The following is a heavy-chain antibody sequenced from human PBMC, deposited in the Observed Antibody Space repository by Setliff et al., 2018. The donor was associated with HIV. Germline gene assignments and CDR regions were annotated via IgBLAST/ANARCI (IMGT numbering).Heavy chain of an antibody. CDR1: GFTFSSYV. CDR2: MSTGGGIK. CDR3: VRIGHGYSFANGFDRELDY. J-gene: IGHJ4*02. Sequence: GGSLRLSCAATGFTFSSYVLHWVRQAPGKGLEWVAVMSTGGGIKICADSVKGRFTISRDNSKDTVYLQMNNLRVDDTAVYYCVRIGHGYSFANGFDRELDYWGQGTLVTVSS. V-gene: IGHV3-30-3*01. D-gene: IGHD5-18*01.